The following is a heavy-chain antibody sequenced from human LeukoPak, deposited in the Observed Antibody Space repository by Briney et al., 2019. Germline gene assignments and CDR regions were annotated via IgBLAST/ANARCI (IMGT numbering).Heavy chain of an antibody. Sequence: SGTLSLTCAVSGGSISSSNWWSWVRQPPGKGLEWIGEIYHSGSTNYNPSLKSRVTISVDKSKNQFSLKLSSVTAADTAVYYCARDPAFAAAGTPFDYWGQGTLVTVSS. CDR3: ARDPAFAAAGTPFDY. CDR1: GGSISSSNW. J-gene: IGHJ4*02. D-gene: IGHD6-13*01. V-gene: IGHV4-4*02. CDR2: IYHSGST.